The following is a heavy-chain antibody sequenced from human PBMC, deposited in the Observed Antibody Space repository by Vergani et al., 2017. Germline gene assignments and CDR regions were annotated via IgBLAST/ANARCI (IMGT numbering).Heavy chain of an antibody. CDR3: AKVAATIDEAVNWYFDL. V-gene: IGHV3-21*04. CDR2: ISSSSSYI. Sequence: EVQLVESGGGLVKPGGSLRLSCAASGFTFSSYSMNWVRQAPGKGLEWVSSISSSSSYIYYADSVKGRFTISRDNAKNSLYLQMNSLRAEDTALYYCAKVAATIDEAVNWYFDLWGRGTLVTVSS. D-gene: IGHD5-12*01. CDR1: GFTFSSYS. J-gene: IGHJ2*01.